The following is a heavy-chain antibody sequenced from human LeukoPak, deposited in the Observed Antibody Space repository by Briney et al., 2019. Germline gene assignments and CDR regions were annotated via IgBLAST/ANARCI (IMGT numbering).Heavy chain of an antibody. J-gene: IGHJ5*02. CDR3: AREGYSGSYYDWFDP. CDR1: GDSVSSKSAA. V-gene: IGHV6-1*01. Sequence: SQTLSLTCAISGDSVSSKSAAWNWIRQSPSRGLEWLGRTYYRSKWSSGYAESVKSRLTISPDTSKNQFSLQLRSVTPEDTAVYYCAREGYSGSYYDWFDPWGQGTLVTVSS. CDR2: TYYRSKWSS. D-gene: IGHD1-26*01.